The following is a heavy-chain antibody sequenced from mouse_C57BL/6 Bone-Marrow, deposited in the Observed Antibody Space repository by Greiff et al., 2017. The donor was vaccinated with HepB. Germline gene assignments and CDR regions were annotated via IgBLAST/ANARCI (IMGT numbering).Heavy chain of an antibody. V-gene: IGHV1-15*01. Sequence: QVQLKQSGAELVRPGASVTLSCKASGYTFTDYEMHWVKQTPVHGLEGIGAIDPETGGTDYNQKFKGKAILTADKSSSTAYMELRSLTSEDSAVYYCTRGNFRTYAMDYWGQGTSVTVSS. J-gene: IGHJ4*01. CDR3: TRGNFRTYAMDY. CDR2: IDPETGGT. D-gene: IGHD2-1*01. CDR1: GYTFTDYE.